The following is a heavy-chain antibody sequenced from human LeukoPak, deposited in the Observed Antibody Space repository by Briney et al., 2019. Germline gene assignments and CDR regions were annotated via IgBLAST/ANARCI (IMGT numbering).Heavy chain of an antibody. Sequence: PGGSLRLSCAASGFTFSSYWMHWVSQAPGKGLVWVSRIDSDGGGTIYADSVKGRFTISRDNAKNTLYLQMDSLRAEDTAAYYCSRGGVFHGFDIWGQGTMVTVSS. J-gene: IGHJ3*02. CDR1: GFTFSSYW. V-gene: IGHV3-74*01. CDR3: SRGGVFHGFDI. CDR2: IDSDGGGT. D-gene: IGHD2-21*01.